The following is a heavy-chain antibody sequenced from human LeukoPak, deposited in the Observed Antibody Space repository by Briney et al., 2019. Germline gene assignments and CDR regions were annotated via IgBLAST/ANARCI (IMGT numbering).Heavy chain of an antibody. J-gene: IGHJ6*03. D-gene: IGHD2-15*01. CDR1: RFIFSGYY. CDR3: ARVGVVVGATWTYYYMDV. V-gene: IGHV3-11*01. Sequence: GGSLRPSCAASRFIFSGYYMSWIRQAPGKGLEWLSYISSSGSTINYTDSMRGRFTISRDNAKNSLYLQMNSLRAEDTAVYYCARVGVVVGATWTYYYMDVWGKGTTVTVSS. CDR2: ISSSGSTI.